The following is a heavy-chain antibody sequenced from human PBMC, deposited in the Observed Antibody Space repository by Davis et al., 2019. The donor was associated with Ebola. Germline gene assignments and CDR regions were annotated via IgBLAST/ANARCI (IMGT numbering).Heavy chain of an antibody. CDR2: INAGNGNT. Sequence: ASVTVSCKASRYTLTSYAMHWVRQAPGHRLEWMGWINAGNGNTKYSQKFQGRVTITRDTSASTAYMELSSLRSEDTAVYYCAREGRACSSTSCYTRRNWFDPWGQGTLVTVSS. CDR3: AREGRACSSTSCYTRRNWFDP. J-gene: IGHJ5*02. V-gene: IGHV1-3*01. D-gene: IGHD2-2*02. CDR1: RYTLTSYA.